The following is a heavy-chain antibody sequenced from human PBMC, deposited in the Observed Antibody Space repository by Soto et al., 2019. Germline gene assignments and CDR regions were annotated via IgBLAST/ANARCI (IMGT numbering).Heavy chain of an antibody. CDR3: ARDYYYDSSGSI. CDR1: GFTFSNYN. CDR2: ISSSSMFI. V-gene: IGHV3-21*04. J-gene: IGHJ4*02. D-gene: IGHD3-22*01. Sequence: PGGSLRLSCAASGFTFSNYNMNWVRQAPGKGLEWVSSISSSSMFIYYADSLKGRFTISRDNAKNSLYLQMNSLRAEDTAVYYCARDYYYDSSGSIWGQGTLVTVSS.